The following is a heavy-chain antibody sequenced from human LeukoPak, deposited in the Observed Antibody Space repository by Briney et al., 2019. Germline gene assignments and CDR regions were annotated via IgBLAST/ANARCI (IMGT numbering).Heavy chain of an antibody. CDR3: VRQQTPHGNFDY. CDR1: GFTLSSYA. V-gene: IGHV3-13*01. J-gene: IGHJ4*02. Sequence: GGSLRLSCATSGFTLSSYAMHWVRQASGKGLEWVSAIGTAGDTFYPGSVKGRFTISRENAKNSLSLQMNSLRAEDTAVYYCVRQQTPHGNFDYWGQGTLVTVSS. D-gene: IGHD1-26*01. CDR2: IGTAGDT.